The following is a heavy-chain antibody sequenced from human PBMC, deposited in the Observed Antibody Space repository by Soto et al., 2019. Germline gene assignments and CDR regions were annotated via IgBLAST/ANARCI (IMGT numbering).Heavy chain of an antibody. Sequence: ASVKVSCKASGGTFSSYSISWVLQAPGQGLEWMGGIIPIFGTANYAQKFQGRVTITADEPTSTAYMELSSLRSEDTAVYYCAATPYSSIYYYYYYGMDVWGQGTTVTVSS. CDR3: AATPYSSIYYYYYYGMDV. D-gene: IGHD6-13*01. CDR1: GGTFSSYS. CDR2: IIPIFGTA. J-gene: IGHJ6*02. V-gene: IGHV1-69*13.